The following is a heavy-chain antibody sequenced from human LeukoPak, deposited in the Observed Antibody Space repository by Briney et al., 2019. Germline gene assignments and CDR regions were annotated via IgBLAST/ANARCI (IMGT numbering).Heavy chain of an antibody. D-gene: IGHD2/OR15-2a*01. CDR1: GFTFSDYG. CDR3: AKDAGSYFATDPFDI. CDR2: ISGSGQSI. V-gene: IGHV3-23*01. J-gene: IGHJ3*02. Sequence: AGGSLRLSCAGPGFTFSDYGMNWVRQAPGKGLEWVSVISGSGQSIHYADSVKGRFTISRDNSKNTVYLQMNSLRAEDTALYYCAKDAGSYFATDPFDIWGPGTLVTVSS.